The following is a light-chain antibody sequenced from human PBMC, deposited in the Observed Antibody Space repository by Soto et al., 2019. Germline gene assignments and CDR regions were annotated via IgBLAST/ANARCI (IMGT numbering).Light chain of an antibody. V-gene: IGKV1-9*01. Sequence: IQLTQSPSFLSASLVDRVTITYRASQGIGSYLAWYQQKPGKAPKLLIYAASSLQSGVPSRSSGSGSGTDFTLTISSLQPEDFATYYCQKYNSYPLTFGGGTKVDI. J-gene: IGKJ4*01. CDR2: AAS. CDR1: QGIGSY. CDR3: QKYNSYPLT.